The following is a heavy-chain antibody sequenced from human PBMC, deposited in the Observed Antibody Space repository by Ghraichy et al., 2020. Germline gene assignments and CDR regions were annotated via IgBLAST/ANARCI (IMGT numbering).Heavy chain of an antibody. CDR3: VRRIAAPGGWFDV. CDR1: GYRFSSNW. Sequence: GESLNISCRASGYRFSSNWIGWVRQMPGKGLEWMGIIFPGDSDIRYNPSFEGRVTISADKSTSTADLQWSSLKASDTAIYYCVRRIAAPGGWFDVWGQGTLVTVSS. V-gene: IGHV5-51*01. D-gene: IGHD6-13*01. CDR2: IFPGDSDI. J-gene: IGHJ5*02.